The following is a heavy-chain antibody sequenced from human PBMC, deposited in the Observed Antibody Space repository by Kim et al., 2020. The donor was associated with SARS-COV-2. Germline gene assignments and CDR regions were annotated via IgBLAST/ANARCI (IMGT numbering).Heavy chain of an antibody. J-gene: IGHJ4*02. CDR3: AKTRNTVTTTCIDY. D-gene: IGHD4-4*01. Sequence: GGSLRLSCAASGFSFSNYAMSWVRQAPGKGLEWVSGISNGGGTTHYADSVKARFTISRDNSKNTLYLQLSGLRAEDTAIYYCAKTRNTVTTTCIDYWGQGAPVTVSS. CDR2: ISNGGGTT. V-gene: IGHV3-23*01. CDR1: GFSFSNYA.